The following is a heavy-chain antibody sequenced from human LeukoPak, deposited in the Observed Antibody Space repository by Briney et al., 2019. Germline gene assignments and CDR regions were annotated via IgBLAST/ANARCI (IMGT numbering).Heavy chain of an antibody. D-gene: IGHD3-22*01. Sequence: GGSLRLSCAASGFTFDDYAMHWVRQAPGKGLEWVSGTSWNSGSIGYADSVKGRFTISRDNAKNSLYLQMNSLRAEDTALYYCAKMGLPDSSAGWFDPWGQGTLVTVSS. CDR1: GFTFDDYA. CDR2: TSWNSGSI. V-gene: IGHV3-9*01. CDR3: AKMGLPDSSAGWFDP. J-gene: IGHJ5*02.